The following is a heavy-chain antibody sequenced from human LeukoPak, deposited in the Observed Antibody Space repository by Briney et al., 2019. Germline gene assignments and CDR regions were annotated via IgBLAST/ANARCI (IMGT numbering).Heavy chain of an antibody. V-gene: IGHV3-11*05. CDR2: ISCSSTYT. CDR3: ARDSGYSGYSDY. CDR1: GFTFSDYY. Sequence: GGSLRLSCAAYGFTFSDYYMRWKPPAPGKGLEWVFYISCSSTYTDYADSVKGRFTISRDNAKNSLNLQMNSLRAEDTAVYYCARDSGYSGYSDYWGQGTLVTVSS. J-gene: IGHJ4*02. D-gene: IGHD5-12*01.